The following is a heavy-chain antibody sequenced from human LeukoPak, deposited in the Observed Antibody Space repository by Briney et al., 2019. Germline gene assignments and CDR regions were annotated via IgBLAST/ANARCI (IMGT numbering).Heavy chain of an antibody. V-gene: IGHV3-30-3*01. CDR1: GFTFSSYA. CDR3: ARGALYGGPFDY. Sequence: GGSLRLPCAASGFTFSSYAMHWVRQAPGKGLEWVAVISYDGSNKYYADSVKGRFTISRDNSKNTLYLQMNSLRAEDTAVYYCARGALYGGPFDYWGQGTLVTVSS. D-gene: IGHD4-23*01. J-gene: IGHJ4*02. CDR2: ISYDGSNK.